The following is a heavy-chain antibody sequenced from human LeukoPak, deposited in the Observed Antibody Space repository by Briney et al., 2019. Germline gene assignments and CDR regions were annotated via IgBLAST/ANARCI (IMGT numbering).Heavy chain of an antibody. CDR1: GYTFTSYC. V-gene: IGHV1-18*04. CDR3: ARDHDILTGYPITRADY. J-gene: IGHJ4*02. Sequence: GASVKVSCTASGYTFTSYCMSWVRQAPGQGLEWMGWISAYNGNTNYAQKLQGRVTMTTDNSTSTAYMELRSLRSDDTAVYYCARDHDILTGYPITRADYWGQGTLVTVSS. CDR2: ISAYNGNT. D-gene: IGHD3-9*01.